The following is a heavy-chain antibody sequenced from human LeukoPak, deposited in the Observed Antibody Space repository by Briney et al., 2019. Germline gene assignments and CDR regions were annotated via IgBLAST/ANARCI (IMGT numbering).Heavy chain of an antibody. CDR1: GFTFSSYW. CDR2: IKQDGSEK. V-gene: IGHV3-7*01. J-gene: IGHJ3*02. Sequence: GGSLRLSCAASGFTFSSYWMSWVRQAPGKGLEWVANIKQDGSEKYYVDSVKGRFTISRDNAKNSLYLQMNSLRAEDTAVYYCARESAAGTVHAFDIWGQGTMVTVSS. D-gene: IGHD6-13*01. CDR3: ARESAAGTVHAFDI.